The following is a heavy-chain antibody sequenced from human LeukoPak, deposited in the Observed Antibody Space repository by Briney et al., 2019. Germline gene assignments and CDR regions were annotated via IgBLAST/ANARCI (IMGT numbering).Heavy chain of an antibody. J-gene: IGHJ4*02. D-gene: IGHD1-7*01. CDR2: FDPEDGET. CDR1: GYTLTELS. CDR3: ARDFAGTGDFDY. V-gene: IGHV1-24*01. Sequence: ASVKVSCKVSGYTLTELSMHWVRQAPGKGLEWMGGFDPEDGETIYAQKFQGRVTMTEDTSTDTAYMELSSLRAEDTAVYYCARDFAGTGDFDYWGQGTLVTVSS.